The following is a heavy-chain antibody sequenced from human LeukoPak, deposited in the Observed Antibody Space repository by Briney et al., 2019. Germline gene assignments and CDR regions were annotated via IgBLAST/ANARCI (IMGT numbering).Heavy chain of an antibody. CDR1: GFTFSSYS. CDR2: ISSSSSYI. Sequence: GGSLRLSCAASGFTFSSYSMNWVRQAPGKGLEWVSSISSSSSYIYYADSVKGRFTISRDNAKNSLYLQMNSLRAEDTAVYYCAKGWKTGTTYWYYWGQGTLVTVSS. V-gene: IGHV3-21*01. CDR3: AKGWKTGTTYWYY. D-gene: IGHD1-7*01. J-gene: IGHJ4*02.